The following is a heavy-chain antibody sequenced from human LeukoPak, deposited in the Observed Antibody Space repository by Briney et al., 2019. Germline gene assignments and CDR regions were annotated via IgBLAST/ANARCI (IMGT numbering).Heavy chain of an antibody. V-gene: IGHV4-61*01. CDR2: IYYSGST. CDR3: TREAYYYDRWSDP. D-gene: IGHD3-3*01. Sequence: PSETLSLTCTVSGDSVSSGNYHWSWIRQPPGKGLEWIGYIYYSGSTNYNPSLKSRVTISVDTSKNQFSLKLSSVTAADTAVYYCTREAYYYDRWSDPWGQGTLVTVSS. J-gene: IGHJ5*02. CDR1: GDSVSSGNYH.